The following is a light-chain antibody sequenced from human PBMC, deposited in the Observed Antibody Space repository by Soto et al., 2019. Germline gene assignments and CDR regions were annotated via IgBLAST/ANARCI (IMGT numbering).Light chain of an antibody. CDR3: QQYGSSPRT. CDR2: GAS. Sequence: EIVLTQSPGTLSLSPGVRATLSCRASQSVSSSFLAWYQQKPGQAPRLLIYGASSRATGIRDRFSGSGSGTDFTLTISRLEPEDFAVYYCQQYGSSPRTFGQGTKVEIK. V-gene: IGKV3-20*01. CDR1: QSVSSSF. J-gene: IGKJ1*01.